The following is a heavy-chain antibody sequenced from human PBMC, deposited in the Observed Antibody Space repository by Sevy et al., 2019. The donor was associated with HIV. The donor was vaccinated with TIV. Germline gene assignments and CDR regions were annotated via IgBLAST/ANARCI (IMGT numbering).Heavy chain of an antibody. CDR1: GYTFTSYG. J-gene: IGHJ6*02. CDR3: ARDLRVVVVAASSKEDYYYGMDV. CDR2: ISAYNGNT. D-gene: IGHD2-15*01. V-gene: IGHV1-18*01. Sequence: ASVKVSCKASGYTFTSYGISWVRQAPGQGLEWMGWISAYNGNTNYAQKLQGRVTMTTDTSTSTAYMELRSLRSDDTAVYYCARDLRVVVVAASSKEDYYYGMDVWGQGITVTVSS.